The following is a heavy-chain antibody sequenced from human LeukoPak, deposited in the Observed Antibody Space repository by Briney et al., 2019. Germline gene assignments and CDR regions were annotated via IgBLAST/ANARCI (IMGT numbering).Heavy chain of an antibody. Sequence: GGSLRLSCAASGFTFSDYYMSWIRQAPGKGLEWVSYISSSGSTIYYADSVKGRFTISRDNAKNSLYLQMNSLRAEGTAVYYCARVGVYYYDSSGYPNWFDPWGQGTLVTVSS. V-gene: IGHV3-11*01. J-gene: IGHJ5*02. CDR3: ARVGVYYYDSSGYPNWFDP. CDR1: GFTFSDYY. CDR2: ISSSGSTI. D-gene: IGHD3-22*01.